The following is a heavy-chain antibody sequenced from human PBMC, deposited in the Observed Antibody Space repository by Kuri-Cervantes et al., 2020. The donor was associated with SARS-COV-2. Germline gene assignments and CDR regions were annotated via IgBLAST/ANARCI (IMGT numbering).Heavy chain of an antibody. CDR3: ASEVIPNPSEKYAYYGLDV. J-gene: IGHJ6*02. Sequence: GGSLRLSCEASGFIFSDYAIDWVRQAPGKGLEWVAIISYDGRNTKFADSVKGRFTISRDNAKKSLFLQMNSLRAEDTAVYYCASEVIPNPSEKYAYYGLDVWGQGTTVTVSS. CDR1: GFIFSDYA. V-gene: IGHV3-30*04. CDR2: ISYDGRNT. D-gene: IGHD1-26*01.